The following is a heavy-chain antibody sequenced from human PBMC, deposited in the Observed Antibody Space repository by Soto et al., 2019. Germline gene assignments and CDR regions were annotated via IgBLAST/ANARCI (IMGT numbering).Heavy chain of an antibody. CDR2: IRSKANTYAT. J-gene: IGHJ6*03. CDR1: GFTFSDST. V-gene: IGHV3-73*01. Sequence: PGGSLRLSCAASGFTFSDSTMHWVRQASGKGLEWVGRIRSKANTYATAYAASVEGRFTISRDNSKNTLYLQMNSLRAEDTAVYYCAKAGYCSSATCAARYYYMDVWGKGTTVTVSS. D-gene: IGHD2-2*01. CDR3: AKAGYCSSATCAARYYYMDV.